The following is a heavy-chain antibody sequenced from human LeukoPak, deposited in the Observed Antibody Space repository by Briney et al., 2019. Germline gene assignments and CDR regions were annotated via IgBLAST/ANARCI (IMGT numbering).Heavy chain of an antibody. CDR2: IYYSGST. D-gene: IGHD5-18*01. CDR1: GYSISSGYY. J-gene: IGHJ4*02. CDR3: ARFVGYSYGLDKLNNFDY. Sequence: SETLSLTCTVSGYSISSGYYWGWIRQPPGKGLEWIGSIYYSGSTYYNPSLKSRVTISVDTSKNQFSLKLSSVTAADTAVYYCARFVGYSYGLDKLNNFDYWGQGTLVTVSS. V-gene: IGHV4-38-2*02.